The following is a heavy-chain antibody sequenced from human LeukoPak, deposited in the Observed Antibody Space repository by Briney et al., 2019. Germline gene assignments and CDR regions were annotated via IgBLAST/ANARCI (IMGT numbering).Heavy chain of an antibody. V-gene: IGHV3-30*18. CDR3: AKSSRPLRYFDWLLLS. CDR1: GFTFSSYG. D-gene: IGHD3-9*01. J-gene: IGHJ4*02. Sequence: GGSLRLSCAASGFTFSSYGMHWVRQAPGKGLEWVAVISYDGSNKYYADSVKGRFTISRDNSKNTLYLQMNSLRAGDTAVYYCAKSSRPLRYFDWLLLSWGQGTLVTVSS. CDR2: ISYDGSNK.